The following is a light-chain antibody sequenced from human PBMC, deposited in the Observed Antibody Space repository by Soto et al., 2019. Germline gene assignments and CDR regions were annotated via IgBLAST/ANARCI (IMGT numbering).Light chain of an antibody. CDR3: QQYNNWPRT. CDR2: GAS. V-gene: IGKV3-15*01. Sequence: EIVMTQSPATLSVSPGERATLSCRASQSISSNLAWYQHTPGQAPRLLIYGASTRATGIPARFSGSGSGTEFTLTISRLQSEDFAVYYCQQYNNWPRTFGQGTKVEIK. J-gene: IGKJ1*01. CDR1: QSISSN.